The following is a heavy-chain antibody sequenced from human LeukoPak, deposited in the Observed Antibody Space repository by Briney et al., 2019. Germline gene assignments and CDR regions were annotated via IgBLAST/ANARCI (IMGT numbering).Heavy chain of an antibody. V-gene: IGHV3-21*01. CDR2: ISSSSSYI. J-gene: IGHJ4*02. D-gene: IGHD2-15*01. Sequence: GGSLRLSCAASGFTFSSYSMNWVRQAPGKGLEWVSSISSSSSYIYYADSVKGRFTTSRDNAKNSLYLQMNSLRAEDTAVYYCARDRLRGYCSGGSCYPLDYWGQGTLVTVSS. CDR3: ARDRLRGYCSGGSCYPLDY. CDR1: GFTFSSYS.